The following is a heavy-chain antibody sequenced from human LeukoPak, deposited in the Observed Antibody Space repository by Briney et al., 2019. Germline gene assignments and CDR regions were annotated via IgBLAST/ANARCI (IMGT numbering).Heavy chain of an antibody. Sequence: SQTLSLTCTVSGGSISSGDYYWSWIRQPPGKGLEWIGYIYYSGSTYYNPSLKSRVTISVDTSKNQFSLKLSSVTAADTAVYYCARVPDYGGNDAFDIWGQGTMVTASS. CDR3: ARVPDYGGNDAFDI. J-gene: IGHJ3*02. V-gene: IGHV4-30-4*08. CDR1: GGSISSGDYY. D-gene: IGHD4-23*01. CDR2: IYYSGST.